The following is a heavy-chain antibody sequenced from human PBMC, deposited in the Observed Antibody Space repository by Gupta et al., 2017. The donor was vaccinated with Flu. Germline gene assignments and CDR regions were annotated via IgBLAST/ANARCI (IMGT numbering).Heavy chain of an antibody. J-gene: IGHJ4*02. D-gene: IGHD1-26*01. CDR2: ISYDGSNK. V-gene: IGHV3-30*18. CDR1: GFTFSSYG. Sequence: QVQLVESGGGVVQPGRSLRLSCAASGFTFSSYGMHWVRQAPGKGLEWVAVISYDGSNKYYADSVKGRFTISRDNSKNTLYLQMNSLRAEDTAVYYCAKSWGAGDYWGQGTLVTVSS. CDR3: AKSWGAGDY.